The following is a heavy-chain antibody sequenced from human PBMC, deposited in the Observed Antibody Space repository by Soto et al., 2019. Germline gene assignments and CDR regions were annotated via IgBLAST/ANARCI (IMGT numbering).Heavy chain of an antibody. V-gene: IGHV4-34*01. CDR2: INHSGST. Sequence: SETLSLTCAVYGGSFSGYYWSWIRQPPGKGLEWIGEINHSGSTNYKPSLKSRVTISVDTSKNQFSLKLSSVTAADTAVYYCSRAAYCSITSCYRTWEYGMDVWGQGTTVTVSS. CDR1: GGSFSGYY. D-gene: IGHD2-2*01. J-gene: IGHJ6*02. CDR3: SRAAYCSITSCYRTWEYGMDV.